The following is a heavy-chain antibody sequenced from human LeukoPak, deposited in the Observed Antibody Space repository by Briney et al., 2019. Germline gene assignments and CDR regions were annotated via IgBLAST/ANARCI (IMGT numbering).Heavy chain of an antibody. J-gene: IGHJ5*02. Sequence: GASVKVSCKASGGTFSSYAISWVRQAPGQGLEWMGGIIPIFGTANYAQKFQGRVTITTDGSTSTAYMELSSLRSEDSAVYYCARGPDIAAAGTARYNWFDPWGQGTLVTVSS. CDR1: GGTFSSYA. D-gene: IGHD6-13*01. CDR3: ARGPDIAAAGTARYNWFDP. V-gene: IGHV1-69*05. CDR2: IIPIFGTA.